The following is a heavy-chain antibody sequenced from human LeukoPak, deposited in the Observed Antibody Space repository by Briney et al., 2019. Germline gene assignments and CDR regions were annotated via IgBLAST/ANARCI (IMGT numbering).Heavy chain of an antibody. CDR3: AKWGDYDVLTGYYVSDY. V-gene: IGHV3-23*01. D-gene: IGHD3-9*01. Sequence: PGASLRLSCAASGFTFSNYAMSWVRQAPGKGLEWVSAITGGGSGIYYADSMESRFTISRDNSKNTLYLQINSLRAEDTAVYYCAKWGDYDVLTGYYVSDYWGQGTLVTVSS. CDR2: ITGGGSGI. CDR1: GFTFSNYA. J-gene: IGHJ4*02.